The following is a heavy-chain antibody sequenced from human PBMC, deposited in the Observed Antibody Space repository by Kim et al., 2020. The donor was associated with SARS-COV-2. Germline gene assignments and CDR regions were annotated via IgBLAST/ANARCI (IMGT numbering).Heavy chain of an antibody. D-gene: IGHD6-19*01. CDR3: ARGGIIAVAGTGFDY. Sequence: GGSLRLSCAASGFTFSSYWMHWVRQAPGKGLVWVSRINSDGSSTSYADSVKGRFTISRDNAKNTLYLQMNSLRAEDTAVYYCARGGIIAVAGTGFDYWGQGTLVTVSS. CDR1: GFTFSSYW. CDR2: INSDGSST. J-gene: IGHJ4*02. V-gene: IGHV3-74*01.